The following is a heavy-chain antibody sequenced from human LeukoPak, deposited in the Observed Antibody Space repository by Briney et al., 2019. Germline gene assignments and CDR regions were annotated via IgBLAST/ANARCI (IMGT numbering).Heavy chain of an antibody. V-gene: IGHV3-74*01. CDR3: ASGXYGQNYYYYYYMDV. J-gene: IGHJ6*03. CDR2: INSDGSST. CDR1: GFTFSSYW. D-gene: IGHD5-18*01. Sequence: PGGSLRLSCAASGFTFSSYWMHWVRQAPGKGLVWVSRINSDGSSTSYADSVKGRFTISRDNAKNTLYLQINSLRAEDTAVYYCASGXYGQNYYYYYYMDVWGKGTTVTVSS.